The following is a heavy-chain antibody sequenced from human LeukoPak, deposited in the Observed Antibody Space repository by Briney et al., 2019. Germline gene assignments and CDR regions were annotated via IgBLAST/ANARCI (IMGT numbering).Heavy chain of an antibody. CDR1: GFSLSTSGMC. Sequence: SGPTLVKPPQTLTLTCTFSGFSLSTSGMCVSWIRQPPGKALEWLARIDWDDDKYYSTSLKTRLTISKDTSKNQVVLTMTNMDPVDTATYYCARIVYYDSSGYYIDYWGQGTLVTVSS. J-gene: IGHJ4*02. CDR3: ARIVYYDSSGYYIDY. D-gene: IGHD3-22*01. CDR2: IDWDDDK. V-gene: IGHV2-70*11.